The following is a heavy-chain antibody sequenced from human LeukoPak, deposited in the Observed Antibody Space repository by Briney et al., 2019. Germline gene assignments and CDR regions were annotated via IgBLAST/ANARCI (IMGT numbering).Heavy chain of an antibody. Sequence: ASVKVSCKASNYTFTSYPISWVRQAPGQGLEWMGWISAYSGNTNYTQKVQGRVTMTTDTSTNTAYMELASLRPDDTAVYYCAREVLEKWLVLYYYGMDVWGQGTTVTVSS. CDR2: ISAYSGNT. CDR1: NYTFTSYP. J-gene: IGHJ6*02. D-gene: IGHD6-19*01. CDR3: AREVLEKWLVLYYYGMDV. V-gene: IGHV1-18*01.